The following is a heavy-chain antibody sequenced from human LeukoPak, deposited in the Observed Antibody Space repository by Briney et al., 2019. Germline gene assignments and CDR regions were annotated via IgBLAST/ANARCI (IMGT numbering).Heavy chain of an antibody. CDR2: MYYSGSP. CDR1: GGSISTSSYY. Sequence: LETLSLTCTVSGGSISTSSYYWGWIRQPPGKGLEWIGSMYYSGSPCYNPSLKSRVTIYVDTSKNQLSLKLSSVIAADTAVYYCARLSRGSGSYYNVYYFDYWGQGSLVTVSS. V-gene: IGHV4-39*01. D-gene: IGHD3-10*01. J-gene: IGHJ4*02. CDR3: ARLSRGSGSYYNVYYFDY.